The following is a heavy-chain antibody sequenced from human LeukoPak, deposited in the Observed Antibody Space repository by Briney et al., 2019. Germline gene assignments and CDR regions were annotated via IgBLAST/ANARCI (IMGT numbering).Heavy chain of an antibody. D-gene: IGHD3-16*01. V-gene: IGHV3-30*12. CDR2: IRYGGNNK. CDR1: GFTFSDFG. CDR3: ARVGPGGDIDY. Sequence: GGYLRLSCAASGFTFSDFGMHWVRQAPGKGLEWVAFIRYGGNNKYYADSVKGRFTISRDNARNSLYLQMNSLRAEDTAVYYCARVGPGGDIDYWGQGTLVTVSS. J-gene: IGHJ4*02.